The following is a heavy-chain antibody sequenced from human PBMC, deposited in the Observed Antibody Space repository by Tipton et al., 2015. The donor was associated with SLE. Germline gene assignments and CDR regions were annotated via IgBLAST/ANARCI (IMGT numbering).Heavy chain of an antibody. V-gene: IGHV4-34*01. CDR3: ARAGLDY. D-gene: IGHD2-8*02. CDR1: GGSFSGYY. J-gene: IGHJ4*02. Sequence: TLSLTCAVYGGSFSGYYWSWVRQPPGKGLEWIGEINHSGSTNYNPSLKSRVTILVDTSKNQFSLKLSSVTAADTAVYYCARAGLDYWGQGTLVTVSS. CDR2: INHSGST.